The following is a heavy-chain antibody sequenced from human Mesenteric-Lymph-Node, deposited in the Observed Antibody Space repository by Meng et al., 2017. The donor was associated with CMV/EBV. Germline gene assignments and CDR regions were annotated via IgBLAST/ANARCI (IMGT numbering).Heavy chain of an antibody. Sequence: GESLKISCAASGFTFDDYGMSWVRQAPGKGLEWVSGINWNGGSTGYADSVKGRFTISRDNAKNSLYLQMNSLRAEDTALYYCARGVGSSGQYYFDYWGQGTLVTVSS. V-gene: IGHV3-20*04. CDR2: INWNGGST. J-gene: IGHJ4*02. CDR1: GFTFDDYG. D-gene: IGHD6-25*01. CDR3: ARGVGSSGQYYFDY.